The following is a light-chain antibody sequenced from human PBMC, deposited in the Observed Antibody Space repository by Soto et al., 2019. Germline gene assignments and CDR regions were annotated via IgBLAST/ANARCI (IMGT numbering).Light chain of an antibody. CDR2: GES. CDR1: QSISSSN. J-gene: IGKJ3*01. CDR3: QQYGSSRFT. V-gene: IGKV3-20*01. Sequence: EIVLTQSPGTLSLSPGERATLSCRASQSISSSNLAWYQQKPGQAPRLLVYGESSRATGIPDRFSGSGSGTDFTLTISRLEPEDFAVYYCQQYGSSRFTFGPGTKVDIK.